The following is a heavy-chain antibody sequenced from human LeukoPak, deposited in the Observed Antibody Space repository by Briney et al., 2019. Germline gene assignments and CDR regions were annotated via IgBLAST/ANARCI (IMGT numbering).Heavy chain of an antibody. D-gene: IGHD2-21*02. V-gene: IGHV4-59*08. J-gene: IGHJ3*02. CDR1: GGSTSSYY. CDR3: ARLQAGVVVTATDAFDI. CDR2: IYYSGST. Sequence: SETLSLTCTVSGGSTSSYYWSWIRAPPGKGLEWIGYIYYSGSTNYNPSLKSRVTISVDTSKNQFSLKLSSVTAADTAVYYCARLQAGVVVTATDAFDIWGQGTMVTVSS.